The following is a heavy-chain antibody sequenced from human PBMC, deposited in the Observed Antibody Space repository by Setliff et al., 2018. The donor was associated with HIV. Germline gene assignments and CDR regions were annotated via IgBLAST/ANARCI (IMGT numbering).Heavy chain of an antibody. CDR1: GDSVSRSNYY. D-gene: IGHD3-3*01. J-gene: IGHJ4*02. CDR3: ASLFRLSGFWISFLPDY. CDR2: IDYNEIT. V-gene: IGHV4-39*01. Sequence: SETLSLTCTVSGDSVSRSNYYWAWIRQPPGKGLEWIGSIDYNEITYYNPSLKSRVTLSVDTPKNQFSLYLSSVTASDTAVYYCASLFRLSGFWISFLPDYWGQGILGTVPQ.